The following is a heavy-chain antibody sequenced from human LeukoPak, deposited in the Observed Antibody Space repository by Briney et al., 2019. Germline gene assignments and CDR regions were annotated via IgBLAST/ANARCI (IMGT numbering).Heavy chain of an antibody. Sequence: GASVKVSCKASGYTFADYYIHWVRQAPGQGLEWVGWMNPNSGDTNYARSFQGRVTMTRDTSISTAYMELSRLRFDDTAVYYCARESNYYDTWGQGTLVTVSS. CDR1: GYTFADYY. CDR3: ARESNYYDT. CDR2: MNPNSGDT. J-gene: IGHJ5*02. V-gene: IGHV1-2*02. D-gene: IGHD3-22*01.